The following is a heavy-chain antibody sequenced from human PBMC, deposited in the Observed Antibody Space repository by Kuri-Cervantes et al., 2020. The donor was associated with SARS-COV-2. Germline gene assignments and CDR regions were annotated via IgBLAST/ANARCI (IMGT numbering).Heavy chain of an antibody. CDR2: IYPGDSDT. D-gene: IGHD3-3*01. J-gene: IGHJ5*02. Sequence: GGSLRLSCKGSGYSFTSYWIGWVRQMPGKGLEWMGIIYPGDSDTRYSPSFQGQVTISADKSISTAYLRWSSLKASDTAMYYCARWEIRFLGSWFDPWGQGTLVTVSS. CDR1: GYSFTSYW. V-gene: IGHV5-51*01. CDR3: ARWEIRFLGSWFDP.